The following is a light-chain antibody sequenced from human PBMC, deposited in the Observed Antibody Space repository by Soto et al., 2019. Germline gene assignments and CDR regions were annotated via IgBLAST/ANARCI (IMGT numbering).Light chain of an antibody. CDR1: QSVSRN. J-gene: IGKJ1*01. V-gene: IGKV3-15*01. CDR2: GAA. Sequence: EIVMTQSPATLSVSPGERATLSCRASQSVSRNLAWYQQKPGQPPRLLIYGAATRATGIPARFSGSGSGTEFTLTISSLQSEDFAVYYCQQYNNWPLTFGQGTKVEIK. CDR3: QQYNNWPLT.